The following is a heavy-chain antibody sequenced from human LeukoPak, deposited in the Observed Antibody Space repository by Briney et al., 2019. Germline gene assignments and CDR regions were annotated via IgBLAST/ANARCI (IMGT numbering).Heavy chain of an antibody. CDR1: GGSISSYY. CDR3: ARAGGDVVVPAAMGWFDP. D-gene: IGHD2-2*01. CDR2: IYYSGST. V-gene: IGHV4-59*01. Sequence: SETLSLTCTVSGGSISSYYWSWLRQPPGKGLEWIGYIYYSGSTNYNPSLKSRVTISVDTSKNQFSLKLSSVTAADTAVYYCARAGGDVVVPAAMGWFDPWGQGTLVTVSS. J-gene: IGHJ5*02.